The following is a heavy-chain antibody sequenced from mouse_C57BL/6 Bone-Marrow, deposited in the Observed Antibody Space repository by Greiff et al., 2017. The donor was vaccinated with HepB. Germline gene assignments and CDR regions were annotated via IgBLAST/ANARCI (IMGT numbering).Heavy chain of an antibody. CDR1: GYAFTNYL. Sequence: VQRVESGAELVRPGTSVKVSCKASGYAFTNYLIEWVKQRPGQGLEWIGVINPGSGGTNYNEKFKGKATLTADKSSSTAYMQLSSLTSEDSAVYFCARYYYGSSCYAMDYWGQGTSVTVSS. D-gene: IGHD1-1*01. CDR3: ARYYYGSSCYAMDY. J-gene: IGHJ4*01. V-gene: IGHV1-54*01. CDR2: INPGSGGT.